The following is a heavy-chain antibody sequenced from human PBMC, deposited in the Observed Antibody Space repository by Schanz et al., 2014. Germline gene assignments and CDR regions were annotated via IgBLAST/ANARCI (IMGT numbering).Heavy chain of an antibody. J-gene: IGHJ4*02. D-gene: IGHD3-9*01. CDR1: GFTFSSYG. CDR3: ARDSRPKYDFLAAYYSIDY. Sequence: VQLVESGGGLVQPGGSLRLSCAASGFTFSSYGLHWVRQAPGKGLEWVALISNDGSIKYYADSVEGRFTISRDNSKKTLYLQMNSLRTEDTAVDYCARDSRPKYDFLAAYYSIDYWGQGTLVTVSS. V-gene: IGHV3-30*19. CDR2: ISNDGSIK.